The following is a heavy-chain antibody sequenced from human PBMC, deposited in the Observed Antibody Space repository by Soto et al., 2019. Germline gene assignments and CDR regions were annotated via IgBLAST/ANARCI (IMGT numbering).Heavy chain of an antibody. Sequence: SETLSLTCTVSGGSISSGDYYWSWIRQPPGKGLEWIGYIYYSGSTYYNPSLKSRVTISVDTSKNQFSLKLSSVTAADTAVYYCARDLPFGELLYSDGMAVWGQGTTVTVSS. CDR1: GGSISSGDYY. V-gene: IGHV4-30-4*01. CDR2: IYYSGST. CDR3: ARDLPFGELLYSDGMAV. D-gene: IGHD3-10*01. J-gene: IGHJ6*02.